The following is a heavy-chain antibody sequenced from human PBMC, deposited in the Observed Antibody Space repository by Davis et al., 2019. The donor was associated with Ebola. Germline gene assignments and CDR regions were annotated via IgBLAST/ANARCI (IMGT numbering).Heavy chain of an antibody. J-gene: IGHJ5*02. CDR3: ARDHPKHGP. CDR2: IKEDGSEK. V-gene: IGHV3-7*01. CDR1: GFTFTSYW. Sequence: GESLKISCAASGFTFTSYWMAWVRLTPGKGLEWVANIKEDGSEKYYVDSVKGRFTISRDNAKNSLYLQMSSLRAEDTAVYYCARDHPKHGPWGQGNLVTVSS.